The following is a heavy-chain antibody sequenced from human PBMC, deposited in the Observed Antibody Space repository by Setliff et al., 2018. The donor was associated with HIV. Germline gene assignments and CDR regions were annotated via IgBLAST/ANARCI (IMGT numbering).Heavy chain of an antibody. D-gene: IGHD3-3*01. CDR2: ILYSGST. V-gene: IGHV4-39*01. CDR1: GVSFSNINYY. CDR3: ARPSFGIGGGANFDS. J-gene: IGHJ4*02. Sequence: ETLSLTCTVSGVSFSNINYYWAWIRQPPGMGLEWIANILYSGSTYYNPSLRSRVTISVDTSKNQFSLNLTSVTAADTAVYYCARPSFGIGGGANFDSWGQGTLVTVSS.